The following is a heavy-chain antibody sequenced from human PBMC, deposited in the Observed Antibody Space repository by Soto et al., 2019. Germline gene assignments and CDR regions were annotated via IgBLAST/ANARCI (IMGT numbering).Heavy chain of an antibody. Sequence: QVQLVESGGGVVQPGRSLRLSCEASGFTFSTYGMHWVRQAPGKGLEWVAVIWYDGSNKYYADSVKGRFTISRDNSKNTLYLQMNSLRAEDTAVYYCVPLMLQFLDYWGRGTLVTVSS. CDR3: VPLMLQFLDY. V-gene: IGHV3-33*01. D-gene: IGHD4-4*01. CDR2: IWYDGSNK. J-gene: IGHJ4*02. CDR1: GFTFSTYG.